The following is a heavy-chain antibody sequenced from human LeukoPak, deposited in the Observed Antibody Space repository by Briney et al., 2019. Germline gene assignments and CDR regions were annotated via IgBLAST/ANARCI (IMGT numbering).Heavy chain of an antibody. J-gene: IGHJ4*02. D-gene: IGHD3-22*01. CDR1: GFIFSSYA. CDR2: ISYDGSNK. CDR3: ARGSGYLETFDY. Sequence: GGSLRLSCAASGFIFSSYAMHGVRQAPGKGLEWVAVISYDGSNKYYADSVKGRFTISRDNSRNTLYLQMNSLRAEDTAVYYCARGSGYLETFDYWGQGTLVTVSS. V-gene: IGHV3-30*04.